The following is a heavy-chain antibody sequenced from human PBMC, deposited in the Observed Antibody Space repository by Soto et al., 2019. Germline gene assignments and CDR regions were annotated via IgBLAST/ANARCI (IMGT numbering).Heavy chain of an antibody. CDR2: ISYDGSNK. Sequence: GGSLRLSCAASGFTFSRYGMHWVRQAPGKGLEWVAVISYDGSNKYYADSVKGRFTISRDNSKNTLYLQMNSLRAEDTAVYYCANGNVDTAMVSGYGMDVWGQGTTGTVSS. D-gene: IGHD5-18*01. V-gene: IGHV3-30*18. J-gene: IGHJ6*02. CDR1: GFTFSRYG. CDR3: ANGNVDTAMVSGYGMDV.